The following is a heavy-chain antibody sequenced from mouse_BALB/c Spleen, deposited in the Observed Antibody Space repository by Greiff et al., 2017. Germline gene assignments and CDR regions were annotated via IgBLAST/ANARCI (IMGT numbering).Heavy chain of an antibody. V-gene: IGHV5-4*02. CDR1: GFTFSDYY. D-gene: IGHD2-3*01. CDR3: ARDDDGHPPLAY. J-gene: IGHJ3*01. CDR2: ISDGGSYT. Sequence: VQLQQSGGGLVKPGGSLKLSCAASGFTFSDYYMYWVRQTPEKRLEWVATISDGGSYTYYPDSVKGRFTISRDNAKNNLYLQMSSLKSEDTAMYYGARDDDGHPPLAYWGQGTLVTVSA.